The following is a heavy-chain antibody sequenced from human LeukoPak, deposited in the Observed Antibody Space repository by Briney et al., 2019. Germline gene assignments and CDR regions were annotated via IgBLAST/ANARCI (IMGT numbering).Heavy chain of an antibody. CDR2: IYSGGST. CDR3: ARDPGLMDVRGAFDI. D-gene: IGHD2-8*01. CDR1: GFTVSSNY. J-gene: IGHJ3*02. Sequence: PGGSLRLSCAASGFTVSSNYMSWVRQAPGKGLEWVSVIYSGGSTHYADSVKGRFTISRDNSKNTLYLQMNSLRAEDTAVYYCARDPGLMDVRGAFDIWGQGTMVTVSS. V-gene: IGHV3-53*01.